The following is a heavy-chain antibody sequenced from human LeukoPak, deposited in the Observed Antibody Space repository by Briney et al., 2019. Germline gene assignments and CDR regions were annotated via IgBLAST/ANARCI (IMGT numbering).Heavy chain of an antibody. CDR2: ISYDGSNK. V-gene: IGHV3-30-3*01. CDR1: GFTFSSYA. CDR3: ARGPLHSIVVVIAGAFDI. Sequence: PGGSLRLSCAASGFTFSSYAMHWVRQAPGKGLEWVAVISYDGSNKYYADSVKGRFTISRDNSKNTLYLQMNSLRAEDTAVYYCARGPLHSIVVVIAGAFDIWGQGTMVTVSS. J-gene: IGHJ3*02. D-gene: IGHD2-21*01.